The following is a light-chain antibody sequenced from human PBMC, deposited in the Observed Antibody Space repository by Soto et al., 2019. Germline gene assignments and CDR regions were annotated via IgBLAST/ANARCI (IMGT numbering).Light chain of an antibody. V-gene: IGKV3-11*01. Sequence: EIVLTQSPATLSLSPGERATLSCRASQSVSSYLAWYQQKPGQAPRLLIYDASNRATGIPARFSGSGSGTDFTLTISGLEPEDFAVYYCQQGSNWPSLAFGGGTKVEIK. CDR1: QSVSSY. CDR3: QQGSNWPSLA. J-gene: IGKJ4*01. CDR2: DAS.